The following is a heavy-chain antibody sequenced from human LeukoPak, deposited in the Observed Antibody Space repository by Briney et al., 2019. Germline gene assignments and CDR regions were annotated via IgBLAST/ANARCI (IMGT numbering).Heavy chain of an antibody. CDR3: AKDLLPPVVAATDY. Sequence: GGSLRLSCAASGFTFSSYGMHWVRQAPGKGLEWVAFIRYDGSNKYYADSVKGRFTISRDNSKNTLYLQMNSLRAEDTAVYYCAKDLLPPVVAATDYWGQGTLVTVSS. CDR1: GFTFSSYG. CDR2: IRYDGSNK. D-gene: IGHD2-15*01. V-gene: IGHV3-30*02. J-gene: IGHJ4*02.